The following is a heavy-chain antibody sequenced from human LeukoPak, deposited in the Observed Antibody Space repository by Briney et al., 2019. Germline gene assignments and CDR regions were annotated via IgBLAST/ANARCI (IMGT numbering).Heavy chain of an antibody. Sequence: GGSLRLSCAASGFTFDDYAIHWVRQAPGRGLEWVSLISGDGSSTYYADCVKGRFTSSRDNSKNTLYLQMNSLRAEDTAVYHCAKGHFYDTSPFDYWGQGSLVTVSS. CDR1: GFTFDDYA. J-gene: IGHJ4*02. V-gene: IGHV3-43*02. CDR3: AKGHFYDTSPFDY. CDR2: ISGDGSST. D-gene: IGHD3-22*01.